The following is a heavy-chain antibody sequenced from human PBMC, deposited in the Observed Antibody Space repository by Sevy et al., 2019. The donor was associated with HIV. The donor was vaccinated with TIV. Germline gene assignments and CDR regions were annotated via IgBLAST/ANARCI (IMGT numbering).Heavy chain of an antibody. CDR1: GFTVSSNY. CDR2: IYSGGST. CDR3: ARATAAAGSRHFDY. V-gene: IGHV3-53*01. Sequence: GGSLRLSCAASGFTVSSNYMSWVRQAPGKGLEWVSVIYSGGSTYYADSVKGRFTISRDNSKNTLYLQMNSLRAEDTAVYYCARATAAAGSRHFDYWGQGTLVTVSS. D-gene: IGHD6-13*01. J-gene: IGHJ4*02.